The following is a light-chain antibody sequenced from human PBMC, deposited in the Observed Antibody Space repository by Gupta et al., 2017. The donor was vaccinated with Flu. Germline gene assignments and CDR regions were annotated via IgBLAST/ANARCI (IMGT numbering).Light chain of an antibody. Sequence: SSDVGGYNYVSCYQHHAGKALKLMIYEVIKRPARVSNCFSGSKSGNTASLTSSVLQAEDDADYYCISYTSSNPLEFGGGTKLTVL. CDR3: ISYTSSNPLE. V-gene: IGLV2-14*01. J-gene: IGLJ3*02. CDR2: EVI. CDR1: SSDVGGYNY.